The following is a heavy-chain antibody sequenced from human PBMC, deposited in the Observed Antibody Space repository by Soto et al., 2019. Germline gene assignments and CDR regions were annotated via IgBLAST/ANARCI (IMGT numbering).Heavy chain of an antibody. CDR3: ARDGYCSGGSCYSVPVFDY. J-gene: IGHJ4*02. CDR2: IWYDGSNK. D-gene: IGHD2-15*01. CDR1: GFTFSSYG. V-gene: IGHV3-33*01. Sequence: QVQLVESWGGVVQPGRSLRLSCAASGFTFSSYGMHWVRQAPGKGLEWVAVIWYDGSNKYYADSVKGRFTISRDNSKKTLYLQMNSLRAEDTAVYYCARDGYCSGGSCYSVPVFDYWGQGTLVTVSS.